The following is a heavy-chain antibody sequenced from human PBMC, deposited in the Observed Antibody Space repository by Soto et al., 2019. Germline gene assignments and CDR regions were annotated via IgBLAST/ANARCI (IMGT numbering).Heavy chain of an antibody. CDR3: ARDRVKTYYYYGMDV. Sequence: EVQLVESGGGLVKPGGSLRLSCAASGFTFSSYSMNWVRQAPGKGLEWVSSISSSSSYIYYADSVKGRFTISRDNAQNSLYLQMNSLRAEDTAVYYCARDRVKTYYYYGMDVWGQGTTVTVSS. V-gene: IGHV3-21*01. D-gene: IGHD3-10*01. J-gene: IGHJ6*02. CDR2: ISSSSSYI. CDR1: GFTFSSYS.